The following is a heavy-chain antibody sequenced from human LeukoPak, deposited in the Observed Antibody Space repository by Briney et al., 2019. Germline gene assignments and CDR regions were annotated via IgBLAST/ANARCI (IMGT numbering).Heavy chain of an antibody. Sequence: QPGGSLRLSCAASGFTFNDYWLSWVRQAPGKGLEWVANIKTDGSETYYVDAVKGRFTISRDNAKNSLYLQMNNLRVGDTAVYYCVRNLPGAGYWGQGALVIVSS. V-gene: IGHV3-7*01. D-gene: IGHD3-9*01. CDR3: VRNLPGAGY. J-gene: IGHJ4*02. CDR2: IKTDGSET. CDR1: GFTFNDYW.